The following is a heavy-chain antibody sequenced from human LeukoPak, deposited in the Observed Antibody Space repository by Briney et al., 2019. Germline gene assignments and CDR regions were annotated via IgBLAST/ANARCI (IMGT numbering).Heavy chain of an antibody. CDR1: GYTFTSYG. D-gene: IGHD6-19*01. CDR3: AREVAGTIVDYYYYYYMDV. V-gene: IGHV1-18*01. Sequence: ASVKVSCTASGYTFTSYGISWVRQAPGQGLEWMGWISAYNGNTNYAQKLQGRVTMTTDTSTSTAYMELRSLRSDDTAVYYCAREVAGTIVDYYYYYYMDVWGKGTTVTVSS. CDR2: ISAYNGNT. J-gene: IGHJ6*03.